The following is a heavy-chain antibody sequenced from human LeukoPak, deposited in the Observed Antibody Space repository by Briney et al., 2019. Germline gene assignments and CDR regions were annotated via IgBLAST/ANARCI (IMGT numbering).Heavy chain of an antibody. CDR3: AGGEVSSRGRNMSPKNNWFDP. CDR1: GGSISSSSYY. CDR2: IYYSGST. V-gene: IGHV4-39*07. D-gene: IGHD3-16*01. Sequence: KPSETLSLTCTVSGGSISSSSYYWGWIRQPPGKGLEWIGSIYYSGSTYYNSSLKSRVTISVDTSKNQFSLKLSSVTAADTAVYYCAGGEVSSRGRNMSPKNNWFDPWGQGTLVTVSS. J-gene: IGHJ5*02.